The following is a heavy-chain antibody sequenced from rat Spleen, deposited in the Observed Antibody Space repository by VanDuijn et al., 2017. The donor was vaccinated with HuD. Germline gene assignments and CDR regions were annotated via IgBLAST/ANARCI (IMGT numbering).Heavy chain of an antibody. D-gene: IGHD1-6*01. J-gene: IGHJ2*01. CDR1: GFTFRDYG. Sequence: EVQLVESGGDLVQPGRSMKLSCAASGFTFRDYGMAWVLQAPTKGLEWVASISYDGGSTYYRDSVKGRFTISRDNAKSTLNLQMDSLRSEDTATYYCSTAGSGLDYYYAGGFDYWGQGVMVTVSS. V-gene: IGHV5-20*01. CDR2: ISYDGGST. CDR3: STAGSGLDYYYAGGFDY.